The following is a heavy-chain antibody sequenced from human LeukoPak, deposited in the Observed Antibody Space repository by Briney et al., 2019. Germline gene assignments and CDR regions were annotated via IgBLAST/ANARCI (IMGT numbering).Heavy chain of an antibody. D-gene: IGHD3-10*01. V-gene: IGHV3-30*02. CDR1: GFTFSSYG. CDR2: IRYDGSNK. CDR3: AKTSRTPYGSGSYREYFQH. J-gene: IGHJ1*01. Sequence: PGGSLRLSCAASGFTFSSYGMHWVRQAPGKGLEWVAFIRYDGSNKYYADSVKGRFTISRDNSKNTLYLQMSSLRAEDTAVYYCAKTSRTPYGSGSYREYFQHWGQGTLVTVSS.